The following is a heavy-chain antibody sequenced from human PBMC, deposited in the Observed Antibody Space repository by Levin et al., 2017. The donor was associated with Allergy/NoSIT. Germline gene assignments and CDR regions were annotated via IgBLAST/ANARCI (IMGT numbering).Heavy chain of an antibody. Sequence: GESLKISCAASGFTFSSYAMHWVRQAPGKGLEWVAVISYDGSNKYYADSVKGRFTISRDNSKNTLYLQMNSLRAEDTAVYYCARDRSSWYEIWFDPWGQGTLVTVSS. CDR2: ISYDGSNK. D-gene: IGHD6-13*01. V-gene: IGHV3-30*04. CDR1: GFTFSSYA. J-gene: IGHJ5*02. CDR3: ARDRSSWYEIWFDP.